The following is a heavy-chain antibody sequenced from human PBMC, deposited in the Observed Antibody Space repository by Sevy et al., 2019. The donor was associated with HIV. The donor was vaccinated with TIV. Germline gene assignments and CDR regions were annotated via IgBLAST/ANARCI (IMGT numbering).Heavy chain of an antibody. CDR1: DGSITSLY. CDR2: IYYNGHI. CDR3: AGENAWGRGYS. V-gene: IGHV4-59*08. Sequence: SETLSLTCTVSDGSITSLYWNWIRQPPGKGLEWIANIYYNGHINYNLSLKSRVTLSLDTSKNQFSLRLSSVTAADTAMYYCAGENAWGRGYSWGQGTLVTVSS. J-gene: IGHJ4*02. D-gene: IGHD1-26*01.